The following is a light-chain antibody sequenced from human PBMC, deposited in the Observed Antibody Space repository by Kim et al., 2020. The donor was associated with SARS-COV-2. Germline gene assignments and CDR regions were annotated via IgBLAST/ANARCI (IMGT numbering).Light chain of an antibody. V-gene: IGKV3-11*01. CDR2: DAS. Sequence: EIVLTQSPATLSLSPGERATLSCRASLSVNSFLAWYQQKPGQAPRLLIYDASNRATGIPARFSGGGSGTDFTLTISSLEPEDFAVYYCQHRSNWLYTFGQGTKLEIK. CDR3: QHRSNWLYT. J-gene: IGKJ2*01. CDR1: LSVNSF.